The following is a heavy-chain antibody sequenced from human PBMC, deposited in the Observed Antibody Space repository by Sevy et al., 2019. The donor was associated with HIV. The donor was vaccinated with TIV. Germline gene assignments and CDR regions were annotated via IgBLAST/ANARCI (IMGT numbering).Heavy chain of an antibody. CDR2: IKEDGSEK. J-gene: IGHJ4*02. Sequence: GGPLRLSFVASGFTFRSYWMSGVRKAPGKGRREVANIKEDGSEKYYVDSVKGRFTISRDNAKNSLYLQMNSLRAEDTAVYYCVRLAVAGTAEFDYWGQGTLVTVSS. CDR1: GFTFRSYW. D-gene: IGHD6-19*01. CDR3: VRLAVAGTAEFDY. V-gene: IGHV3-7*01.